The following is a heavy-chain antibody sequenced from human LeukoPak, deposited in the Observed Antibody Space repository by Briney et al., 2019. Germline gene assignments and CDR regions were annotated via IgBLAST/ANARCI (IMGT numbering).Heavy chain of an antibody. J-gene: IGHJ6*03. CDR3: ARHRPWGLYYYYMDV. CDR2: IYTSGST. CDR1: GGSISSYY. Sequence: SETLSLTCTVSGGSISSYYWSWIRQPPRKGLEWIGYIYTSGSTNYNPSLKSRVTISVDTSKNQFSLKLSSVTAADTAVYYCARHRPWGLYYYYMDVWGKGTTVTVSS. V-gene: IGHV4-4*09. D-gene: IGHD3-16*01.